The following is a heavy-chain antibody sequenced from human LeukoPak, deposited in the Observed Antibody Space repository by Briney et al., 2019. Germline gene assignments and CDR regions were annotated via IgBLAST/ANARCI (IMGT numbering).Heavy chain of an antibody. Sequence: GGSLRLSCAASGFTFSDYYMSWIRQAPGKGLEWVSYISSSSYTNYADSVKGRFTISRDNAKNSLYLQMNSLRAEDTAVYYCARKGSGRNWFDPWGQGTLVTVSS. CDR3: ARKGSGRNWFDP. CDR1: GFTFSDYY. CDR2: ISSSSYT. J-gene: IGHJ5*02. D-gene: IGHD1-26*01. V-gene: IGHV3-11*06.